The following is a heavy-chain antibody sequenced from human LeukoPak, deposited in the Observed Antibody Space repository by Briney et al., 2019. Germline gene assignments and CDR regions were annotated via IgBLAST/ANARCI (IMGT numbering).Heavy chain of an antibody. CDR1: GFTFSSYS. J-gene: IGHJ3*02. Sequence: KPGGSLRLSCAASGFTFSSYSMNWVRQAPGKGLEWVSSISSSSSNIYYADSVKGRFTISRDNAKNSLYLQMNSLRAVDTAVYYCARNYDSSGYYYDADAFDIWGQGTMVTVSS. D-gene: IGHD3-22*01. CDR2: ISSSSSNI. V-gene: IGHV3-21*01. CDR3: ARNYDSSGYYYDADAFDI.